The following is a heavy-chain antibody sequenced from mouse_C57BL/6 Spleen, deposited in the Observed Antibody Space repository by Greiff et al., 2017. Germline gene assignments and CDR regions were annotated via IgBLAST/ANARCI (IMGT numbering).Heavy chain of an antibody. V-gene: IGHV3-6*01. Sequence: EVKLMESGPGLVKPSQSLSLTCSVTGYSITSGYSWNWIRQFPGNKLEWMGYISYDGSNNYNPSLKNRISITRDTSKNQFFLKLNSVTTEDTATYYCARRGASGTDYWGQGTTLTVSS. CDR2: ISYDGSN. J-gene: IGHJ2*01. CDR3: ARRGASGTDY. D-gene: IGHD3-1*01. CDR1: GYSITSGYS.